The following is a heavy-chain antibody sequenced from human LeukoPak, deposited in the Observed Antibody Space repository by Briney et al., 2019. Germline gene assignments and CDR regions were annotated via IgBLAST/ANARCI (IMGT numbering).Heavy chain of an antibody. V-gene: IGHV4-4*07. CDR1: GGSTSSYY. CDR3: ARDPYPLYSSGAFDP. Sequence: SETLSLTCTVSGGSTSSYYWSWIRQPAGKGLEWIGRIYTSGSTNYNPSLKSRVTMSVDTSKNQFSLKLSSVTAADTAVYYCARDPYPLYSSGAFDPWGQGTLVTVSS. CDR2: IYTSGST. J-gene: IGHJ5*02. D-gene: IGHD6-19*01.